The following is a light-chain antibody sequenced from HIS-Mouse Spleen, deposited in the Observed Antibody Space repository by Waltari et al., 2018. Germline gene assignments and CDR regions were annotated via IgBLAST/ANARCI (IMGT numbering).Light chain of an antibody. J-gene: IGLJ2*01. Sequence: QLVLTQSPSASASLGASGKLTCTLSSGHSRYAIPWQQQQPEKGPRYLMKLNSDGSHSKGDGIPDRFSGSSSGAERYLTISSLQSEDEADYYCQTWGTGIHVVFGGGTKLTVL. CDR2: LNSDGSH. CDR3: QTWGTGIHVV. V-gene: IGLV4-69*01. CDR1: SGHSRYA.